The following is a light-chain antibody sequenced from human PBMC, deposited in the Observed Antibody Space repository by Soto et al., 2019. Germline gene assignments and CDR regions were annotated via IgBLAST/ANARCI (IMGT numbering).Light chain of an antibody. V-gene: IGKV1-5*01. CDR1: QSISSW. CDR3: QQYNTYWT. CDR2: DAS. Sequence: DIQMTQSPSSLSASVGDRVTITCRASQSISSWLAWYQQKPGKAPKLLIYDASNLESGVSSRFSGSGSGTEFTFTISSLQPDDFATYYCQQYNTYWTFGQGTKV. J-gene: IGKJ1*01.